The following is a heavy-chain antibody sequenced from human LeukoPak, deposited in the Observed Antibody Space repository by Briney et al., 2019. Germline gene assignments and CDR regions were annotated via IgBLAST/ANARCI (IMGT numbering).Heavy chain of an antibody. CDR2: IIPIFGTA. CDR3: AREIQSSSSSFSFDY. CDR1: GGTFSSYA. D-gene: IGHD6-6*01. J-gene: IGHJ4*02. Sequence: ASVKVSCKASGGTFSSYAISWVRQAPGQRLEWMGGIIPIFGTANYAQKFQGRVTITADESTSTAYMELSSLRSEDTAVYYCAREIQSSSSSFSFDYWGQGTLVTVSS. V-gene: IGHV1-69*13.